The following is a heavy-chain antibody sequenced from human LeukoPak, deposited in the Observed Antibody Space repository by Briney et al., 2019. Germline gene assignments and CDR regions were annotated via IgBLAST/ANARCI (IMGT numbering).Heavy chain of an antibody. D-gene: IGHD6-13*01. CDR2: INHSGST. CDR1: GGSFSGYY. V-gene: IGHV4-34*01. CDR3: ARVGWGIAAAGLDY. Sequence: SETLSLTCAVYGGSFSGYYRSWIRQPPGKGLEWIEEINHSGSTNYNPSLKSRVTISVDTSKNQFSLKLSSVTAADTAVYYCARVGWGIAAAGLDYWGQGTLVTVS. J-gene: IGHJ4*02.